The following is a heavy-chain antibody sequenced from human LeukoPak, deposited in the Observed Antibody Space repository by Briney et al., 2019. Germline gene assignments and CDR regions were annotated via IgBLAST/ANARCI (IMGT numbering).Heavy chain of an antibody. D-gene: IGHD3-3*01. V-gene: IGHV4-34*01. J-gene: IGHJ5*02. Sequence: PSETLSLTCAVYGGSFSGYYWSWIRQPPGKGLEWIGEINHSGSTNYNPSLKSRVTISVDTSKNQFSLKLSSVTAADTAVHYCARVKGRITIFGVVISPNWFDPWGQGTLVTVSS. CDR3: ARVKGRITIFGVVISPNWFDP. CDR1: GGSFSGYY. CDR2: INHSGST.